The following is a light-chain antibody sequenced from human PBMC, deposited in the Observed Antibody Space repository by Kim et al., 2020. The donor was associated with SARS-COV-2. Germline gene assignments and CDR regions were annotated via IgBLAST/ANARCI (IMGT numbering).Light chain of an antibody. Sequence: SPGERATLSCRASQSVSSNYLAWYQQKPGQAPRLRIYAASSRATGIPDRFSGSGSGTDFTLTISRLEPEDFAVYHCQQYGRSPLTFGGGTKVEIK. J-gene: IGKJ4*01. CDR3: QQYGRSPLT. V-gene: IGKV3-20*01. CDR1: QSVSSNY. CDR2: AAS.